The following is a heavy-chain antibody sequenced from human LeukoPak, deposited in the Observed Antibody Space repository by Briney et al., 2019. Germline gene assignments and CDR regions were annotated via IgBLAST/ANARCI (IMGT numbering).Heavy chain of an antibody. J-gene: IGHJ4*02. CDR1: GFIFSSYA. CDR3: AKGPSLFDY. V-gene: IGHV3-23*01. Sequence: GGSLRLSCAASGFIFSSYAMSWVRQAPGKGLEWVSAITGSGGTTYYADSVKGRFTISRDNSKNTLYLQMNSLRAEDTAVYYCAKGPSLFDYWGQGTLVTVSS. CDR2: ITGSGGTT.